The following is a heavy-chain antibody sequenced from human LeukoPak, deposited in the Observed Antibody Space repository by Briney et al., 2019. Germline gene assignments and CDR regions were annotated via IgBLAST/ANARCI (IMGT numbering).Heavy chain of an antibody. CDR2: IYHSGST. V-gene: IGHV4-30-2*01. J-gene: IGHJ4*02. CDR1: GGSISSGGYY. CDR3: AREQVAARTFDY. D-gene: IGHD6-6*01. Sequence: PSETLSLTCTVSGGSISSGGYYWSWIRQPPGKGLEWIGYIYHSGSTYYNPSLKSRVTISVDRSKNQFSLKLSSVTAADTAVYYCAREQVAARTFDYWGQGTLVTVSS.